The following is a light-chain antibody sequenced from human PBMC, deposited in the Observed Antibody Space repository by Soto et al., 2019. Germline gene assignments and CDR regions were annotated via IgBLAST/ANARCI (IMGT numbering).Light chain of an antibody. Sequence: DIVMTQSPDSLAVSLGERATINCKSSQSVLYSANNKNYLAWYQQRPGQPPKLLISWASTRESGVPDRFSGSESGTDFTLTISSLQAEDVAVYYCHQYFSSPPTFGGGTKVEIK. CDR3: HQYFSSPPT. J-gene: IGKJ4*01. CDR1: QSVLYSANNKNY. CDR2: WAS. V-gene: IGKV4-1*01.